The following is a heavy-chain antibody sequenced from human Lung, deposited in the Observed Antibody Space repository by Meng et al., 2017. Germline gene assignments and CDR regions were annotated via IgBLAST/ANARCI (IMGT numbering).Heavy chain of an antibody. D-gene: IGHD4-11*01. CDR3: ARGPTTMAHDFDY. J-gene: IGHJ4*02. CDR2: INQSGST. V-gene: IGHV4-34*01. CDR1: VGSFIYYN. Sequence: QLPLVGSGRLMRSATPSLTLVVSVGSFIYYNWGWIRQPQGKGLEWNGEINQSGSTNYNPSLEGRATISVDTSQNNLSLKLSSVTAADSAVYYCARGPTTMAHDFDYWGQGTLVTVSS.